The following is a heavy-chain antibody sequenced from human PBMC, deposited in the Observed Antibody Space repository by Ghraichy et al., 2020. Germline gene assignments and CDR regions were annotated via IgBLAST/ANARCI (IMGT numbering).Heavy chain of an antibody. Sequence: GESLNISCVVSGFTLTNFAMNWVRQPPGKGLEWVSRISASGDNKHYRDSVKGRFTISRDKSRNTLYLQMERLRADDTAVYYCAKEPNYDSNFDYWGQGTLVSVSS. D-gene: IGHD3-3*01. CDR2: ISASGDNK. CDR3: AKEPNYDSNFDY. J-gene: IGHJ4*02. V-gene: IGHV3-23*01. CDR1: GFTLTNFA.